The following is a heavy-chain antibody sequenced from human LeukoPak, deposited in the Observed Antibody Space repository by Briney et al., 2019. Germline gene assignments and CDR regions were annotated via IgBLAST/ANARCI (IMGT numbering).Heavy chain of an antibody. V-gene: IGHV3-66*01. CDR3: ARSYSNHLFGMDV. J-gene: IGHJ6*02. CDR2: MYSGGST. Sequence: GGSLRLSCAASGFTVSNNYMTWVRQAPGKGLEWVSVMYSGGSTYYADSVKGRVAISRDNSQNTVFLQMNSVRVEDTAVYYCARSYSNHLFGMDVWGQGTAVTVSS. CDR1: GFTVSNNY. D-gene: IGHD4-11*01.